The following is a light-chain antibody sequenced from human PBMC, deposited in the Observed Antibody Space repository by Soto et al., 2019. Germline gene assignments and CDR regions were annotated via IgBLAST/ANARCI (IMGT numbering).Light chain of an antibody. CDR2: DVS. Sequence: VLTQPASVSGSPGQSITISCTGTSSDVGGYNYVSWYQQHPGKAPKLMIYDVSNRPSGVSNRFSGSKSGNTASLTISGLQAEDEADYYCTSYTTSSTYVFGTGTKVTVL. J-gene: IGLJ1*01. V-gene: IGLV2-14*01. CDR1: SSDVGGYNY. CDR3: TSYTTSSTYV.